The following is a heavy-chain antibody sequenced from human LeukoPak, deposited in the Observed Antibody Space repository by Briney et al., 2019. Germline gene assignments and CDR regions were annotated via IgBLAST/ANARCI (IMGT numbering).Heavy chain of an antibody. Sequence: GGSLRLSCATSGFTFSSYWMHWVRQAPGKGLVWVSRIKTDGSSTSYAGSVRGRFTISRDNAKNTLYLQMNSLRAEDTAVYYCASEAASGYWGQGTLVTVSS. CDR3: ASEAASGY. D-gene: IGHD1-26*01. CDR2: IKTDGSST. V-gene: IGHV3-74*01. J-gene: IGHJ4*02. CDR1: GFTFSSYW.